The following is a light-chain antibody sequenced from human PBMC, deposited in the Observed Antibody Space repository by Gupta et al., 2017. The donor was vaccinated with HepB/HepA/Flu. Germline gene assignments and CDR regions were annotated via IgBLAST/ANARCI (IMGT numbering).Light chain of an antibody. V-gene: IGKV1-39*01. J-gene: IGKJ1*01. CDR2: AAS. Sequence: DIQMTQSPSSLSASVGDKVTITCRASQSISTYLNWYQQEPGKAPKVLIYAASSLQSGLPSRFSGSGSGTDFTLTIISLQPEDFATYYCQQTYNTPRTFGQGTKVEIK. CDR3: QQTYNTPRT. CDR1: QSISTY.